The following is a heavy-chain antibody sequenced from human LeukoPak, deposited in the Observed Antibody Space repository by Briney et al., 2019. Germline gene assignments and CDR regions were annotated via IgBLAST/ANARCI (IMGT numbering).Heavy chain of an antibody. CDR2: ISGSGDNT. V-gene: IGHV3-23*01. J-gene: IGHJ4*02. CDR1: GFTFSRHG. Sequence: GGSLRVSCAASGFTFSRHGMSWVRQAPGKGLERISTISGSGDNTYYADSVKGRFTVSRDNSKSTLYLQMQSLRAEDTAVYYCTIFNYWGQGTLVTVSS. CDR3: TIFNY. D-gene: IGHD3-3*01.